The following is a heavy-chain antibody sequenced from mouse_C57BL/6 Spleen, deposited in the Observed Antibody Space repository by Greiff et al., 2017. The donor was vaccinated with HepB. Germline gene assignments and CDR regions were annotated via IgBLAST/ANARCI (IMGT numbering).Heavy chain of an antibody. V-gene: IGHV5-17*01. CDR3: ARFSYGSSLAY. Sequence: VQLKESGGGLVKPGGSLKLSCAASGFTFSDYGMHWVRQAPEKGLEWVAYISSGSSTIYYADTVKGRFTISRDNAKNTLFLQMTSLRSEDTAMYYCARFSYGSSLAYWGQGTLVTVSA. CDR2: ISSGSSTI. CDR1: GFTFSDYG. D-gene: IGHD1-1*01. J-gene: IGHJ3*01.